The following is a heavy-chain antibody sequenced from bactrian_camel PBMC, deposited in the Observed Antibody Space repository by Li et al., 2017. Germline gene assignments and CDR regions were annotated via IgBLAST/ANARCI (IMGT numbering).Heavy chain of an antibody. CDR1: GYTGYNYC. CDR3: ATHEPCLPFLDRRPILEPDFSY. Sequence: VQLVESGGGSVQAGGSLSLSCRVSGYTGYNYCAAWFRQAPGQQREGVAAIASDGKSDYGDFVEGRFTISKDNAKNTLYLQMDRLRPEDTAMYYCATHEPCLPFLDRRPILEPDFSYWGQGTQVTVS. J-gene: IGHJ6*01. CDR2: IASDGKS. V-gene: IGHV3S53*01.